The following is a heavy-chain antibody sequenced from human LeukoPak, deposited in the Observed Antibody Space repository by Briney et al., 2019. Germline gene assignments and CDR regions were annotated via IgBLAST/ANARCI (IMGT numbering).Heavy chain of an antibody. V-gene: IGHV3-21*01. Sequence: GGSLRLSCGASGFTFSSDSMNWVRQAPGKVLEWVSSISSSSSSIYYADSVTRRFTISRANAKNSLYLQMNSLRAEDTAVYYCARDGWLLPKEAFDYWGQGTLVTVSS. CDR2: ISSSSSSI. J-gene: IGHJ4*02. CDR1: GFTFSSDS. CDR3: ARDGWLLPKEAFDY. D-gene: IGHD3-22*01.